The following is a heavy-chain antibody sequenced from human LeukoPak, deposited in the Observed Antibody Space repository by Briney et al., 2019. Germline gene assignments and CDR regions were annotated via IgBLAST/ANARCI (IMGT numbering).Heavy chain of an antibody. Sequence: GGSLRLSCAASGFTFSSYAMHWVRQAPGKGLEWVANIKQDGSEKYYVDSVKGRFTISRDNAKNSLYLQMNSLRAEDTAVYYCARDVWPQGPVAGTGFDYWGQGTLVTVSS. CDR1: GFTFSSYA. D-gene: IGHD6-19*01. CDR2: IKQDGSEK. CDR3: ARDVWPQGPVAGTGFDY. V-gene: IGHV3-7*01. J-gene: IGHJ4*02.